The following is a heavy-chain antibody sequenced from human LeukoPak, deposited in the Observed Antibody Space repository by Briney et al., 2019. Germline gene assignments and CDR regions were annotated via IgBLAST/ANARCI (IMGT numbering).Heavy chain of an antibody. CDR2: ISYDGNNK. V-gene: IGHV3-30-3*01. D-gene: IGHD2-2*01. CDR1: GFTFSSYA. CDR3: ARAVVPAANNWFDP. J-gene: IGHJ5*02. Sequence: PGRSLRLSCAASGFTFSSYAMHWVRQAPGKGLEWVAVISYDGNNKYYADSVKGRFTISRDNSKNTLYLQMNSLRAEDTAVYYCARAVVPAANNWFDPWGQGTLVTVSS.